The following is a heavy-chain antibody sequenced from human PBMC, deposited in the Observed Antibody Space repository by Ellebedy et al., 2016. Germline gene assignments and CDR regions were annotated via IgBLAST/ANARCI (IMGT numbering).Heavy chain of an antibody. CDR2: INPSGGST. J-gene: IGHJ3*02. Sequence: ASVKVSCXASGYTFTSYYMHWVRQAPGQGLEWMGIINPSGGSTSYAQKFQGWVTMTRDTSISTAYMELSRLRSDDTAVYYCAREVVGATSAFDIWGQGTMVTVSS. CDR1: GYTFTSYY. D-gene: IGHD1-26*01. CDR3: AREVVGATSAFDI. V-gene: IGHV1-46*01.